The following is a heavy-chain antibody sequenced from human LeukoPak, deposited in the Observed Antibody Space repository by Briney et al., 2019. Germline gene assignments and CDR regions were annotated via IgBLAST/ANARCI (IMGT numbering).Heavy chain of an antibody. V-gene: IGHV1-24*01. Sequence: ASVKVSCKVSGHTLTELSLHWVRQAPGKGLEWMGGLDPEAGEMIYSQKFQGRVTITADKSTSTAYMELSSLRSEDTAVYYCARVHSSGWYEERWGQGTLVTVSS. CDR1: GHTLTELS. J-gene: IGHJ4*02. CDR2: LDPEAGEM. D-gene: IGHD6-19*01. CDR3: ARVHSSGWYEER.